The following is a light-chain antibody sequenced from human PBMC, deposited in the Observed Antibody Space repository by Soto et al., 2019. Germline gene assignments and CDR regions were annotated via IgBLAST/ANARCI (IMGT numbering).Light chain of an antibody. Sequence: QSALTQPASVSGPPGQSITISCTGTSSDVGGYNYVSWYQQHPGKAPKLMIYEVSNRPSGVSNRFAGSKSGNTACLTISGLQAEHDGDSDVSSYTSGSTLVFGTGTKVTVL. V-gene: IGLV2-14*01. CDR1: SSDVGGYNY. CDR2: EVS. J-gene: IGLJ1*01. CDR3: SSYTSGSTLV.